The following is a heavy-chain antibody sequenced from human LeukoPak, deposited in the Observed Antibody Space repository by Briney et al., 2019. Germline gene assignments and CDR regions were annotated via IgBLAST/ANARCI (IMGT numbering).Heavy chain of an antibody. CDR2: INPNSGGT. Sequence: ASVKVSCKASGYTFTGYYMHWVRQAPGQGLEWMGWINPNSGGTNYAQKFQGRVTMTRDTSISTAYMELSRLRSDDTAVYYCASYYGSGSYYNVVDYWGQGTLVTVSS. D-gene: IGHD3-10*01. J-gene: IGHJ4*02. V-gene: IGHV1-2*02. CDR3: ASYYGSGSYYNVVDY. CDR1: GYTFTGYY.